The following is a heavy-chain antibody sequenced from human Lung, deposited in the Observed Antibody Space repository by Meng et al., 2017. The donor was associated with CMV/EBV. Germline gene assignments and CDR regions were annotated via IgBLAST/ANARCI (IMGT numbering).Heavy chain of an antibody. V-gene: IGHV3-21*01. D-gene: IGHD2-2*02. Sequence: GESXKISCAASGFTFSSYSMNWVRQAPGQGLEWVSSISSSSSYIYYADSVKGRFTISRDNAKNSLYLQMNSLRAEDTAVYYCARAPYCSSTSCYKGGRYYFDYWXEKTXVTVSS. CDR1: GFTFSSYS. CDR2: ISSSSSYI. CDR3: ARAPYCSSTSCYKGGRYYFDY. J-gene: IGHJ4*02.